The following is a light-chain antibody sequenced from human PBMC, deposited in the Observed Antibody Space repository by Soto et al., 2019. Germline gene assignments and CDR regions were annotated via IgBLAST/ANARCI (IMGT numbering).Light chain of an antibody. J-gene: IGLJ2*01. V-gene: IGLV3-1*01. CDR2: QDS. Sequence: SYELTQPPSVSVSPGQTASITCSGAKLGDKYACWYQQKPRQSPVLVIYQDSKRPSGIPERFSGSNSGNTATLTISGPQAMDEADYYCQAWDSSTVVFGGGTQLTVL. CDR3: QAWDSSTVV. CDR1: KLGDKY.